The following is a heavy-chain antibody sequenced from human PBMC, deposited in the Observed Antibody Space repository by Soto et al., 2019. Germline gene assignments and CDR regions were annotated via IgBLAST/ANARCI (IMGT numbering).Heavy chain of an antibody. CDR1: GFTFSSYW. D-gene: IGHD3-10*01. CDR2: IKQDGSEN. J-gene: IGHJ6*03. CDR3: ARVALGMVRGVICSYMDV. Sequence: PGGSLRLSCAASGFTFSSYWMSWVRQAPGKGLEWVANIKQDGSENYYVDSVKGRFTISRDNAKNSLYLQMNSLRAEDTAVYYCARVALGMVRGVICSYMDVWGKGTTVTVSS. V-gene: IGHV3-7*01.